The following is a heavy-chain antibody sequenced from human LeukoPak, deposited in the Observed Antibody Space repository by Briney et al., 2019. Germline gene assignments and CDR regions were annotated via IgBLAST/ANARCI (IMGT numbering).Heavy chain of an antibody. V-gene: IGHV3-48*02. CDR3: ARDERAGSGWYFVY. CDR1: GFTFSSYS. D-gene: IGHD6-19*01. J-gene: IGHJ4*02. Sequence: GGSLRLSCAASGFTFSSYSMNWVRQAPGKGLEWVSYISYSSSTIYYADSVKGRFTISRDNAKNSLYLQMNSLRDEDTAVCYCARDERAGSGWYFVYWGQGTLVTVSS. CDR2: ISYSSSTI.